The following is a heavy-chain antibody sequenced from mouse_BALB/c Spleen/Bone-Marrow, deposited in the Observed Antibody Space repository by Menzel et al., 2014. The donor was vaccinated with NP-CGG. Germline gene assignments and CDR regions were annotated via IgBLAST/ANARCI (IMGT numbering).Heavy chain of an antibody. CDR1: GFNIKDTY. J-gene: IGHJ4*01. CDR3: ARGYYDYVYAMDY. V-gene: IGHV14-3*02. D-gene: IGHD2-4*01. CDR2: IDPANGNT. Sequence: EVQLQQSGAELVKPGASVKLSCTASGFNIKDTYMHWVKQRPEQGLEWIGRIDPANGNTKYDPKFQGKATITADTSSNTAYLQLSSLTAEDTAVYHGARGYYDYVYAMDYWGQGTSVTVSS.